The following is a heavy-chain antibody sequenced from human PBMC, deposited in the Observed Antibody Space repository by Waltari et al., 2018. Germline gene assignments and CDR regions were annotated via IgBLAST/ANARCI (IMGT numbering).Heavy chain of an antibody. CDR1: GGSFSGYY. V-gene: IGHV4-34*01. CDR3: ARDRGLPPSLPTDY. CDR2: INHSGST. J-gene: IGHJ4*02. D-gene: IGHD5-12*01. Sequence: QVQLQQWGAGLLKPSETLSLTCAVYGGSFSGYYWSWIRQPPGKGLEWIGEINHSGSTNYNPSLKSRFTISRDNAKNSLYLQMNSLRAEDTAVYYCARDRGLPPSLPTDYWGQGTLVTVSS.